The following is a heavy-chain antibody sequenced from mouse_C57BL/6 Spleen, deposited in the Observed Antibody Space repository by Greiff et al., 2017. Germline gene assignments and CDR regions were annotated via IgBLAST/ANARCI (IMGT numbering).Heavy chain of an antibody. Sequence: EVKLMESGGDLVKPGGSLKLSCAASGFTFSSYGMSWVRQTPDKRLEWVATISSGGSYTYYPDSVKGRFTISRDNAKNTLYLQMSSLKSEDTAMYYCARHPSLYDYEYFDVWGTGTTVTVSS. CDR1: GFTFSSYG. CDR3: ARHPSLYDYEYFDV. D-gene: IGHD2-4*01. CDR2: ISSGGSYT. J-gene: IGHJ1*03. V-gene: IGHV5-6*01.